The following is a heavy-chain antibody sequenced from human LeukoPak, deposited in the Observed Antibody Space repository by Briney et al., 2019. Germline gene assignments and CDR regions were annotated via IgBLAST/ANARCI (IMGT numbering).Heavy chain of an antibody. J-gene: IGHJ4*02. CDR3: ARGRDGYNSYYFDY. V-gene: IGHV3-21*01. D-gene: IGHD5-24*01. Sequence: GGSLRLSCAASGFTFSSYEMNWVRQAPGKGLEWVSSISSSGSYRHSADSVKGRFTISRDNAKNSLYLQMNSLRAEDTAVYYCARGRDGYNSYYFDYWGQGTLVAVSS. CDR1: GFTFSSYE. CDR2: ISSSGSYR.